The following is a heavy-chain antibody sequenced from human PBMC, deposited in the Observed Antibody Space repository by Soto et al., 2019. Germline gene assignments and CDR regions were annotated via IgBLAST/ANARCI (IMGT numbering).Heavy chain of an antibody. J-gene: IGHJ6*02. Sequence: QVTLKESGPVLVKPTETLTLTCTVSGFSLSNARMGVSWIRQPPGKALEWLAHIFSNDEKSYSTSLKSRLTISKDTSKSQVVLTMTNMDPVDTATYYCARIPRAYSSSSNYYYYGMDVWGQGTTVTVSS. V-gene: IGHV2-26*01. CDR2: IFSNDEK. D-gene: IGHD6-6*01. CDR1: GFSLSNARMG. CDR3: ARIPRAYSSSSNYYYYGMDV.